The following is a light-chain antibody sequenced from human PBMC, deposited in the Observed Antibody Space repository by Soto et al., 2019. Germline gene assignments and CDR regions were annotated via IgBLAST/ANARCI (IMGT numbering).Light chain of an antibody. J-gene: IGKJ5*01. V-gene: IGKV3-11*01. CDR2: DAS. Sequence: EIGLTQSPATLSLSPGERATLSCRASQSVSSYLAWYQQKPGQAPRLLIYDASNRATGIPARFSGSGSGTDFTLTISSLEPEDFAVYYCQQSSNWPPITFGQGTRLEIK. CDR3: QQSSNWPPIT. CDR1: QSVSSY.